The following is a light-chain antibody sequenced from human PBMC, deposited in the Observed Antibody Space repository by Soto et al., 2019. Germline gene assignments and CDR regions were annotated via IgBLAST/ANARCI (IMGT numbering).Light chain of an antibody. Sequence: QPVLTQSPSASASLGASVKLTCTLSSGHGSYVIAWHQQQPEKGPRYLMKLNSDGSHFKGDGIPDRFSGSSSGAERYLIISSLQSEDEADYYCQTWATGIRVFGGGTKVTVL. V-gene: IGLV4-69*01. CDR3: QTWATGIRV. CDR1: SGHGSYV. J-gene: IGLJ3*02. CDR2: LNSDGSH.